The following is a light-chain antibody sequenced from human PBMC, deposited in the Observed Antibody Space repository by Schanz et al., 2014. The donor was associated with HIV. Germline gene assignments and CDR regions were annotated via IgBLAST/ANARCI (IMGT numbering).Light chain of an antibody. CDR3: SSYTSRATWV. V-gene: IGLV1-40*01. CDR2: DNT. CDR1: SSNIGAGYD. Sequence: QSVLTQPPSVSGAPGQRVTISCTGTSSNIGAGYDVHWYQLLPGTAPTLLIFDNTNRPSGVPARFSGSKSGSSASLAISGLQADDEADYFCSSYTSRATWVFGGGTKVTVL. J-gene: IGLJ3*02.